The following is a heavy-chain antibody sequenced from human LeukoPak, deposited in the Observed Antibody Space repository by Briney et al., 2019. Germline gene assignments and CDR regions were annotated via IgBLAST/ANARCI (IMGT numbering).Heavy chain of an antibody. D-gene: IGHD4-17*01. CDR3: ARDRTTVTVFDY. CDR1: GFTFSRNW. CDR2: IKQDGSEI. V-gene: IGHV3-7*01. J-gene: IGHJ4*02. Sequence: GGSLILSCAASGFTFSRNWMTWVRQAPGRGLEWVANIKQDGSEIYYVDSVKGRFSISRDNAKNTLYLQMNSLRADDTAVYYCARDRTTVTVFDYWGQGTLVTVSS.